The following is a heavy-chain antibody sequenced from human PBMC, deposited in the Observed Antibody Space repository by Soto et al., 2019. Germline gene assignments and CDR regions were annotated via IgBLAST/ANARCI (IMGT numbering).Heavy chain of an antibody. V-gene: IGHV4-61*01. CDR2: IYYSGST. D-gene: IGHD6-6*01. J-gene: IGHJ6*02. CDR1: GGSVSSGSYY. CDR3: ARGWWEARPSIDYYYGMDV. Sequence: SETLSLTCTVSGGSVSSGSYYWSWIRQPPGKGLEWIGYIYYSGSTNYNPSLKSRVTISVDASKNQFSLKLSPVTAADTAVYYCARGWWEARPSIDYYYGMDVWGQGTTVTVSS.